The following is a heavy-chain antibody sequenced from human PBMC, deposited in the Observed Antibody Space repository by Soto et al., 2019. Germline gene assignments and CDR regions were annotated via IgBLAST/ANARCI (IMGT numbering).Heavy chain of an antibody. CDR1: GFSFSTYA. J-gene: IGHJ5*02. CDR3: AKHAEYQLVSGLDP. CDR2: ISAGGGNT. Sequence: EVQLLESGGGLVQPGGSLRLSCAVSGFSFSTYAMSWVRQAPGKGLEWVSGISAGGGNTYYADSVRGRFTISRDNSKDTLYLQITSLRAEDTAFYYRAKHAEYQLVSGLDPWGQGTLVTVSS. V-gene: IGHV3-23*01. D-gene: IGHD2-2*01.